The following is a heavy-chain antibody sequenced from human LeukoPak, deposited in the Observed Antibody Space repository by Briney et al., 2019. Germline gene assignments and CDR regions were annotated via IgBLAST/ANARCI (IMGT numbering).Heavy chain of an antibody. Sequence: SETLSLTCTVSGGSISSYYWSWIRQPPGKGLEWIGYIYYSGSTNYNPSLKSRVTISVDTSKNQFSLKLSSVTAADTAVYYCARHQNVAARPDYFDYWGQGTLVTVSS. D-gene: IGHD6-6*01. CDR2: IYYSGST. CDR3: ARHQNVAARPDYFDY. V-gene: IGHV4-59*08. CDR1: GGSISSYY. J-gene: IGHJ4*02.